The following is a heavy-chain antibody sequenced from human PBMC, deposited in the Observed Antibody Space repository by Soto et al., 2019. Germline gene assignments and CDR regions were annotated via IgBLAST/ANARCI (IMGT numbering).Heavy chain of an antibody. J-gene: IGHJ4*02. CDR2: SRSKADGYTT. D-gene: IGHD3-22*01. V-gene: IGHV3-72*01. Sequence: EVQLVESGGGLVQPGGSLRLSCAASGFTLSDHYIDWVRQAPGEGLEWVGRSRSKADGYTTEYAASVKGRFTISRVDAKNSVYMQMNRLQIEDTAVYYCTRDLLYDSHSSMMDWGQGTLGTVSS. CDR1: GFTLSDHY. CDR3: TRDLLYDSHSSMMD.